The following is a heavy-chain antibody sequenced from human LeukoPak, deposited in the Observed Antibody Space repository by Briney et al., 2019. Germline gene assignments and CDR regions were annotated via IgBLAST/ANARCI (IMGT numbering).Heavy chain of an antibody. V-gene: IGHV1-2*02. D-gene: IGHD1-26*01. CDR2: INPNSDGT. Sequence: ASVKVSCKASGYTFTGYYMHWVRQAPGQGLEWMGWINPNSDGTNYAQKFEGRVTMTRDTSISTPYVELSRLRSDDTAVYYCARGELELLGHWFDLWGQGTLVTVSS. CDR3: ARGELELLGHWFDL. CDR1: GYTFTGYY. J-gene: IGHJ5*02.